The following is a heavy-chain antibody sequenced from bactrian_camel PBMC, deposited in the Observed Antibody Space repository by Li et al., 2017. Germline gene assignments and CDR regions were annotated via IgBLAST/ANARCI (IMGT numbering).Heavy chain of an antibody. CDR3: AARRYYCSHRSEDFEY. CDR2: INWRGGTP. D-gene: IGHD2*01. V-gene: IGHV3S60*01. J-gene: IGHJ4*01. CDR1: GYTYSSEC. Sequence: HVQLVESGGGLVQPGGSLRLSCTASGYTYSSECLGWFRQAQGKEREGVSCINWRGGTPYYADFVKGRFTISQDTAKKTLYLQMNSLKPEDTAMYYCAARRYYCSHRSEDFEYWGQGTQVTVS.